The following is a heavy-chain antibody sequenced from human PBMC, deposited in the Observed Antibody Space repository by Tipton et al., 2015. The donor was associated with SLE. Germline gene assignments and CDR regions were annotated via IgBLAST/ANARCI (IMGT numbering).Heavy chain of an antibody. J-gene: IGHJ4*02. Sequence: TLSLTCSVSGASISSNYWSWIRQPPGKGLEWIGYIYYSGSTNYSPSLESRVTISVDTSKNQFSLMLSSVTAADTAVYYCARHVGGFWSGPSFDDWGQGTLVTVSS. CDR1: GASISSNY. CDR2: IYYSGST. D-gene: IGHD3-3*01. CDR3: ARHVGGFWSGPSFDD. V-gene: IGHV4-59*08.